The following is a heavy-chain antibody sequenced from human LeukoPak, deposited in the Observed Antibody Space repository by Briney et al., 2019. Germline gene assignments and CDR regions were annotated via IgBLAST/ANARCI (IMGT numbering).Heavy chain of an antibody. CDR2: IYHSGST. CDR3: ARDNGLAAAGSNYYGMDV. D-gene: IGHD6-13*01. CDR1: GGSTSSINW. Sequence: SETLSLTCAVSGGSTSSINWWSWVRQPPGKGLEWIGEIYHSGSTNYNPSLKSRVTISVDKSKNQFPLKLSSVTAADTAVYYCARDNGLAAAGSNYYGMDVWGQGTTVTVSS. V-gene: IGHV4-4*02. J-gene: IGHJ6*02.